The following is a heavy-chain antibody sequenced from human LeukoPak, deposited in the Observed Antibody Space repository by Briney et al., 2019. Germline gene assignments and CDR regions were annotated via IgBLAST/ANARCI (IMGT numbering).Heavy chain of an antibody. CDR2: INHSGST. Sequence: SETLSLTCAVYGGSFSGYYWSWIRQPPGKGLEWIGEINHSGSTNYNPSLKSPVTISVDTSKNQFSLKLSSVTAADTAVYYCARVTGTTPTPYYYYMDVWGKGTTVTVSS. CDR1: GGSFSGYY. J-gene: IGHJ6*03. V-gene: IGHV4-34*01. CDR3: ARVTGTTPTPYYYYMDV. D-gene: IGHD1-7*01.